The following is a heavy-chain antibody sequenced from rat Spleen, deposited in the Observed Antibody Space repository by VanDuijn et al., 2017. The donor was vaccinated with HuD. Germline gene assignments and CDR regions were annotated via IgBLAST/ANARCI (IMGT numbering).Heavy chain of an antibody. CDR2: ITNTGGSI. D-gene: IGHD1-7*01. Sequence: EVQLVESGGGLVQPGRSLKLSCAASGITFSDYNMVWVRQAPTKGLEWVASITNTGGSIYYPDSVKGRFTISRDNAENIVYLQMNSLKCEDTATYYCAVAGYGYWGQGVMVTVSS. J-gene: IGHJ2*01. CDR1: GITFSDYN. CDR3: AVAGYGY. V-gene: IGHV5-20*01.